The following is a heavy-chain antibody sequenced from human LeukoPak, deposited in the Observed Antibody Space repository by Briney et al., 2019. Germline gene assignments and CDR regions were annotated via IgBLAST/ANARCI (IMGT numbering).Heavy chain of an antibody. J-gene: IGHJ4*02. CDR1: GITFSSFW. D-gene: IGHD2-2*01. V-gene: IGHV3-7*01. CDR2: IKKDGSEK. CDR3: TKSPGYCGSTSCYDYFDY. Sequence: GGSLRLSCAASGITFSSFWMSWVRQAPGKGLEWVANIKKDGSEKYYVDSVKGRFTISRDNAKNSVFLQMNSLRAEDTAVYYCTKSPGYCGSTSCYDYFDYWGQGTLVTVSS.